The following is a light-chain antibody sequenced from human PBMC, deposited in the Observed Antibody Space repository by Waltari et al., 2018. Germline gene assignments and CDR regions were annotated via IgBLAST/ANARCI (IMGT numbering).Light chain of an antibody. CDR3: MQTLQTPLT. CDR2: LGS. CDR1: QSLLHSNGNIY. Sequence: DIVMTQSPLSLPVTPGEPASISCRSSQSLLHSNGNIYLDWYLQKPVQSPRLLIYLGSNRASGVPDRFSGSGSGTYFTLKISRVEAEDVGVYYCMQTLQTPLTFGGGAKVEIK. V-gene: IGKV2-28*01. J-gene: IGKJ4*01.